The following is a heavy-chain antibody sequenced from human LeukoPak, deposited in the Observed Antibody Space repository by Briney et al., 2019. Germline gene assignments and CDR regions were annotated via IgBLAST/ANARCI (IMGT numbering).Heavy chain of an antibody. J-gene: IGHJ4*02. CDR2: IKQDGSEK. D-gene: IGHD3-10*01. Sequence: GASLQISCAASGFTFSSYWMSWGRQAPGKGLEWVANIKQDGSEKYDGDSVKGRFTISRDNAKNSLYLQMNSLRAEDTAVYYCARAIDYYGSGSYYYYFDYWGQGTLVTVSS. CDR3: ARAIDYYGSGSYYYYFDY. CDR1: GFTFSSYW. V-gene: IGHV3-7*01.